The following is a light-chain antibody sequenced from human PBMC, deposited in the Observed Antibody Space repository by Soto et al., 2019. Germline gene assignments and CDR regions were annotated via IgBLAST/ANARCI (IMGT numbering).Light chain of an antibody. CDR3: QQYDSSPLT. CDR1: QIVLYTSNNKNY. Sequence: DIVMTQSPDSLAVYLGEKATINCKSSQIVLYTSNNKNYLAWYQQKPGQTPKLLIYWAATRESVVPDRSSGSGLGTDFTLPSGSLKAEDGAVYYCQQYDSSPLTFGRGKKVEI. CDR2: WAA. V-gene: IGKV4-1*01. J-gene: IGKJ4*02.